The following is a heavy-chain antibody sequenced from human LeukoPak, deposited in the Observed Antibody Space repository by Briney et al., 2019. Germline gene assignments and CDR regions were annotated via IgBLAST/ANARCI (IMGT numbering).Heavy chain of an antibody. V-gene: IGHV4-59*08. D-gene: IGHD6-19*01. Sequence: SETLSLTWTVSGGSISSSYWSWIRQPPGKGLEWIGYISYIGSTNYNPSLKSRVTVSVDTSRNQFSLKRTSVTAADTAVYYCARHRDVSSDLFDLWGLGTLVTVSS. J-gene: IGHJ2*01. CDR2: ISYIGST. CDR1: GGSISSSY. CDR3: ARHRDVSSDLFDL.